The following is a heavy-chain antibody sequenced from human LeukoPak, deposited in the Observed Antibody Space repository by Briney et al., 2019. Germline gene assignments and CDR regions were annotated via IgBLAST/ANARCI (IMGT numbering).Heavy chain of an antibody. CDR1: GFTFSSYE. Sequence: GGSLRLSCAASGFTFSSYEMNWVRQAPGKGLEWVSYISSSGSTIYYADSVKGRFTISRDNAKNSLYLQMLSLRAEDTAIYYCARDPGGSLDYWGQGTLVTVSS. CDR2: ISSSGSTI. J-gene: IGHJ4*02. CDR3: ARDPGGSLDY. V-gene: IGHV3-48*03. D-gene: IGHD3-10*01.